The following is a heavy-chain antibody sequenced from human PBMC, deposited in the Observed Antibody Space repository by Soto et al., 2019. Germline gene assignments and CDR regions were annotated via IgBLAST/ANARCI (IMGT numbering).Heavy chain of an antibody. CDR2: IYWDDDK. V-gene: IGHV2-5*02. D-gene: IGHD3-3*01. CDR1: GFSLTTSGVG. J-gene: IGHJ4*02. Sequence: QITLNESGPTVVRPTETLTLTCRFSGFSLTTSGVGVGWIRQSPGKAPEWLALIYWDDDKRYSASLNSRLTITKDTSKNQVGLTVSDLGPTDTATYYCAHRVLRTVFGLVTTTAIYFDFWGQGTPVAVSS. CDR3: AHRVLRTVFGLVTTTAIYFDF.